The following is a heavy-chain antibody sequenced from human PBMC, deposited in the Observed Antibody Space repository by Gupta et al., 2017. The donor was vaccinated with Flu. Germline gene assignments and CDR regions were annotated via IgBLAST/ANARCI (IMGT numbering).Heavy chain of an antibody. CDR1: GYSFTSYW. J-gene: IGHJ4*02. Sequence: EVQLVQSGAEVKKPGESLKISCKGSGYSFTSYWIGWVRQRPGKGLEWMGIIYPGDSDARYSPSFQGQVTISVDKSITTAYLQWSSLTASDTAIYYCARLSAGDCSAANCFSDYWGQGTLVTVSS. CDR2: IYPGDSDA. D-gene: IGHD2-15*01. CDR3: ARLSAGDCSAANCFSDY. V-gene: IGHV5-51*03.